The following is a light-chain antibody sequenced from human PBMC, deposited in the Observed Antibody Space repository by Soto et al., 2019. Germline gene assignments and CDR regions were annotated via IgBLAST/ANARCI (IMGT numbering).Light chain of an antibody. Sequence: DIQMTQSPSSLSASVGDRVTITCQASHDITNYLNWYQQRPGKAPKLLIYDASNVETGVPSRFSGSGSGTDFIFTISSLQPEDIATYYCQQYDKIPLTFGGGTKVEIK. J-gene: IGKJ4*01. CDR2: DAS. V-gene: IGKV1-33*01. CDR3: QQYDKIPLT. CDR1: HDITNY.